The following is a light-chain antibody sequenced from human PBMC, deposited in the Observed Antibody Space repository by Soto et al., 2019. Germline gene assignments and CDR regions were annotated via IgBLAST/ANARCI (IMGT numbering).Light chain of an antibody. Sequence: QSVLTQPPLVSGAPGQRVTISCTGSSSNIGAGYDVHWYQQLPGTAPKLLIYGNSNRPSGVPDRFSGSKSGTSASLAITGLQAEDEADYYCQSYDSSLSGVVFGRGTKVTVL. CDR1: SSNIGAGYD. J-gene: IGLJ2*01. CDR3: QSYDSSLSGVV. CDR2: GNS. V-gene: IGLV1-40*01.